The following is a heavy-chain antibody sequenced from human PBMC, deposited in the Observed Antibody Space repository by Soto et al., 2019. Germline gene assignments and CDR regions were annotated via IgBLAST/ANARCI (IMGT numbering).Heavy chain of an antibody. D-gene: IGHD2-15*01. CDR1: CVSVSFSGHY. Sequence: LSLTCAVSCVSVSFSGHYYGWISQPPGKGLEWLGTVFSSGTTYYNPPFTTRLTMSVDTSRNEVSLKMTSMTAADTSVYYCAIAVGYCSATSCYPFGIWGQGSLVTVSS. J-gene: IGHJ4*02. CDR2: VFSSGTT. CDR3: AIAVGYCSATSCYPFGI. V-gene: IGHV4-39*01.